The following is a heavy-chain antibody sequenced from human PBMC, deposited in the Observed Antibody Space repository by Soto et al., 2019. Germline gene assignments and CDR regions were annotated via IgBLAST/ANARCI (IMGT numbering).Heavy chain of an antibody. CDR1: GGSISSYY. CDR3: AHRPPPLDYGDYVGYFDY. D-gene: IGHD4-17*01. Sequence: TSETLSLTCTVSGGSISSYYWSWIRQPPGKGLEWIGYIYYSGSTDYNPSLKSRVTISVDTSKNQFSLKLSSVTAVDTATYYCAHRPPPLDYGDYVGYFDYWGQGTLVTVSS. J-gene: IGHJ4*02. CDR2: IYYSGST. V-gene: IGHV4-59*01.